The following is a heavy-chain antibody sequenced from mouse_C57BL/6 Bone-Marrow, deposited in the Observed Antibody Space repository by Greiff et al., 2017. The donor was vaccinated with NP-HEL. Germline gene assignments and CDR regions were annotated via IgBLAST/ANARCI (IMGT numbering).Heavy chain of an antibody. CDR3: ARPYHYCGSSHFDY. J-gene: IGHJ2*01. D-gene: IGHD1-1*01. Sequence: VQLQQSGPVLVKPGASVKMSCKASGYTFTDYYMNWVKQSHGKSLEWIGVINPYNGGTSYNQKFKGKATLTVDKSSSTAYMELNSLTSEDSAVYYCARPYHYCGSSHFDYWGQGTTLTVSS. CDR1: GYTFTDYY. CDR2: INPYNGGT. V-gene: IGHV1-19*01.